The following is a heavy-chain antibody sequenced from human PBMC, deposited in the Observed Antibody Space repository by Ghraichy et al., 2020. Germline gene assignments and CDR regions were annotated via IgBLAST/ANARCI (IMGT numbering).Heavy chain of an antibody. V-gene: IGHV4-61*02. D-gene: IGHD6-19*01. CDR3: AREVGHRWIAVAGQGWFDP. J-gene: IGHJ5*02. Sequence: SETLSLTCTVSGGSISSGSYYWSWIRQPAGKGLEWIGRIYTSGSTNYNPSLKSRVTISVDTSKNQFSLKLSSVTAADTAVYYCAREVGHRWIAVAGQGWFDPWGQGTLVTVSS. CDR2: IYTSGST. CDR1: GGSISSGSYY.